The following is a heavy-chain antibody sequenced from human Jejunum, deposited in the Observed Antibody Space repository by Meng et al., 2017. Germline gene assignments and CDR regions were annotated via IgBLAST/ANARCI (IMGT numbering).Heavy chain of an antibody. CDR3: ARGKEYMNCGADF. D-gene: IGHD1-1*01. CDR2: INESGST. CDR1: GGSISDYD. V-gene: IGHV4-34*01. Sequence: QVKLQQWGAGLLKPSETLTSTCAVYGGSISDYDWTWIGQPPGKGLEWIGEINESGSTNYNPSLKSRVTISVDTSKSQFYLRVSSVTAADTAVYYCARGKEYMNCGADFWGQGTLVTVSS. J-gene: IGHJ4*02.